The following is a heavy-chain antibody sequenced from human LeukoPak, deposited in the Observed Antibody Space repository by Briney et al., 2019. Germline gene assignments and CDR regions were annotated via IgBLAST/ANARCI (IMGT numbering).Heavy chain of an antibody. V-gene: IGHV4-30-2*01. CDR1: GGSISSGGYS. CDR3: ARAGWENWLDP. Sequence: SETLSLTCAVSGGSISSGGYSWSWIRQPPGKGLEWIGYIYHSGSTYYNPSLKSRVTISVDRSKNQFSLKLSSVTAADTAVYYCARAGWENWLDPWGQGTLVTVSS. J-gene: IGHJ5*02. D-gene: IGHD6-19*01. CDR2: IYHSGST.